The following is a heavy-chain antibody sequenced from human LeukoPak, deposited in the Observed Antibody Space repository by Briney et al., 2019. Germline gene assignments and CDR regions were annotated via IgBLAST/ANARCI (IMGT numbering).Heavy chain of an antibody. J-gene: IGHJ6*02. Sequence: GGSLRLSCAASGFTFSGYAMHWVRQAPGKGLEWVAVISYDGSNKYYADSVKGRFTISRDNSKNTLYLQMNSLRAEDTAVYYCARGEITMVRGVMLSYYYYGMDVWGQGTTVTVSS. CDR2: ISYDGSNK. CDR3: ARGEITMVRGVMLSYYYYGMDV. CDR1: GFTFSGYA. D-gene: IGHD3-10*01. V-gene: IGHV3-30-3*01.